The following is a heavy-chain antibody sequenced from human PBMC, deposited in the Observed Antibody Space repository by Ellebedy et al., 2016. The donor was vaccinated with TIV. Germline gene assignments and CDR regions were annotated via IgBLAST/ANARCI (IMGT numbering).Heavy chain of an antibody. CDR1: GASISSYV. V-gene: IGHV4-4*07. Sequence: MPSETLSLTCTVSGASISSYVWSWIRQPAGKGLEWVGRMSSSGSTNYHPSLKSRLTMSVDTSKNQFSLKLSSVTAADTAVYYCARISSSSAYYFDYWGQGNLVTVSS. CDR2: MSSSGST. CDR3: ARISSSSAYYFDY. J-gene: IGHJ4*02. D-gene: IGHD6-6*01.